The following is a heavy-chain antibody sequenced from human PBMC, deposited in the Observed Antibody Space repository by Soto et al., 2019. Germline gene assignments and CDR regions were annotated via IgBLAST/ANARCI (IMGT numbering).Heavy chain of an antibody. Sequence: ASVKVSCKASGYTFTSYAMHWVRQAPGQRLEWMGWINAGNGNTKYSQKFQGRVTITRDTSASTAYMELSSLRSEDTAVYYCARGCRGGDADLFDPWGQGTLVTVSS. CDR2: INAGNGNT. D-gene: IGHD2-21*02. V-gene: IGHV1-3*01. CDR1: GYTFTSYA. CDR3: ARGCRGGDADLFDP. J-gene: IGHJ5*02.